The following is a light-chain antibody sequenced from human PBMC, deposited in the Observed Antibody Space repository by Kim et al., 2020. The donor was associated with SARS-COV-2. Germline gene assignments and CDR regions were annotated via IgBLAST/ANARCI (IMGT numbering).Light chain of an antibody. CDR2: ANN. Sequence: QPPSVSGAPGQRVTISCTGTSSNIGAEFDVHWYQHRPGTAPKLLIFANNNRPSGVPDRLSASKSGASASLVITGLQADDEADYYCQSYDSSLSGWVFGGGTQLTVL. V-gene: IGLV1-40*03. CDR3: QSYDSSLSGWV. J-gene: IGLJ3*02. CDR1: SSNIGAEFD.